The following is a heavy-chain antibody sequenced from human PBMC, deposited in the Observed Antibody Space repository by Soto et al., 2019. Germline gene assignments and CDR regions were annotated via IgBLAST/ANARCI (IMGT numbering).Heavy chain of an antibody. J-gene: IGHJ6*02. V-gene: IGHV1-69*06. Sequence: QVQLVQSGAEVKKPGSSVKVSCKASGGTFSSYAISWVRQAPGQGLEWMGGIIPIFGTANYAQKFQGRVTITADKSTSTDYMELSSLRSEDTEVYYCARGVIAAADPNSYYYYYGMDVWGQGTTVTVSS. CDR2: IIPIFGTA. CDR1: GGTFSSYA. D-gene: IGHD6-13*01. CDR3: ARGVIAAADPNSYYYYYGMDV.